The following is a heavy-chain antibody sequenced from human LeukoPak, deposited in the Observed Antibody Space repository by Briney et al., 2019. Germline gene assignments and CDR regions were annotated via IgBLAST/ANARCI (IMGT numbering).Heavy chain of an antibody. CDR2: ISWNSGSI. V-gene: IGHV3-9*03. J-gene: IGHJ6*03. CDR3: AKGGDYYYYYMDV. Sequence: PGGSLRLSCAASGFTFDDYAMHWVRQAPGKGLEWVSGISWNSGSIGYADSVKGRFTISRDNAKNSLYLQMNSPRAEDMALYYCAKGGDYYYYYMDVWGKGTTVTVSS. CDR1: GFTFDDYA.